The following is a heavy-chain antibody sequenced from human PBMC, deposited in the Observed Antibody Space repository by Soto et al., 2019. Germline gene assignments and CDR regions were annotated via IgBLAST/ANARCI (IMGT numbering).Heavy chain of an antibody. J-gene: IGHJ6*02. CDR2: IYSGDVT. CDR3: ARDSAAMVTSPGDMDV. Sequence: PGGSLRLSCAASGFTVNSNCMSWVRQAPGKGPEWISVIYSGDVTDYADSVKGRFSISRDNSKNTLYLQMNSLRAEDTAVYYCARDSAAMVTSPGDMDVWGQGTTVTVSS. CDR1: GFTVNSNC. V-gene: IGHV3-53*01. D-gene: IGHD5-18*01.